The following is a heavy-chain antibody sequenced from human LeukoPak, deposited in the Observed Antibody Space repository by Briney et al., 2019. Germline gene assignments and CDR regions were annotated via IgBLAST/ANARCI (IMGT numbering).Heavy chain of an antibody. CDR1: GFPFSRYD. CDR2: ISTAGDT. V-gene: IGHV3-13*01. Sequence: GGSLRLSCAASGFPFSRYDMHWVRHATGKGLEWVSAISTAGDTYYPGSEKGRFTVSRENAKNPLYLQMNSLSAGHTAAYYCARDTSGGYDGLDVWGPGTTVTVSS. D-gene: IGHD3-22*01. CDR3: ARDTSGGYDGLDV. J-gene: IGHJ6*02.